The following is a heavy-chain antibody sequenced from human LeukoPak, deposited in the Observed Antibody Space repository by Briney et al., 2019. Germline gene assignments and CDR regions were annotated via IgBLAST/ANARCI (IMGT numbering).Heavy chain of an antibody. Sequence: PGESLRLSCAASRFTVSSNYMSWVRQAPGKGLEWVAVIYSGGSTYYEDSVKGRFTMSRDNSKHTVYLQMNNLRAEDTAVYYCASDTYSSGWYGRFDYWGQGTLASVSS. CDR2: IYSGGST. CDR1: RFTVSSNY. J-gene: IGHJ4*02. CDR3: ASDTYSSGWYGRFDY. V-gene: IGHV3-66*02. D-gene: IGHD6-19*01.